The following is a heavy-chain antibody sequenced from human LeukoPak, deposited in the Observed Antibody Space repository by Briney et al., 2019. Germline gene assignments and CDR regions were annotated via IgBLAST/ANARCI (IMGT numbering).Heavy chain of an antibody. CDR2: MSASDAGT. V-gene: IGHV3-23*01. CDR3: AKARYYFDY. Sequence: GGSLRLSCAAAGFTFRSYAMNWVRQGPGKGLEWVSTMSASDAGTYYADSVKGRFTISRDNSKNTLYLQMNSLRAEDTAVYYCAKARYYFDYWGQGTLVTVSS. CDR1: GFTFRSYA. J-gene: IGHJ4*02.